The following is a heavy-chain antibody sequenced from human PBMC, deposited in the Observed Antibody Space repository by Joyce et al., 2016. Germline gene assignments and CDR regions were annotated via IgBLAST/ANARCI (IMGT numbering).Heavy chain of an antibody. CDR3: VRGISARPGGPNWFDP. Sequence: EVQLVESGGGLVQPGGSLRLSCAAWGFSFSGYWIHWVRQAPGMGMVWCSRINNDGSRTRFADYVEGRFTSSRDNAKTVLYLQSNSRRAEDTAVYYCVRGISARPGGPNWFDPWGQGTLVTVSS. CDR1: GFSFSGYW. D-gene: IGHD6-6*01. CDR2: INNDGSRT. V-gene: IGHV3-74*01. J-gene: IGHJ5*02.